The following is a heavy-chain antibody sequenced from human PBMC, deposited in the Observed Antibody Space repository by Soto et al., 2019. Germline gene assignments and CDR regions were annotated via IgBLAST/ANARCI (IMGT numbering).Heavy chain of an antibody. CDR3: ARAGYYGSGILL. CDR2: ISSSSSTI. Sequence: EVQLVESGGGLVQPGGSLRLSCAASGFTFNSYSMNWVRQAPGKGLEWVSYISSSSSTIYYADSVKGRFTISRDNAKNTLYLQMNSLRDEDTAVYYCARAGYYGSGILLWGQGTLVTVSS. V-gene: IGHV3-48*02. J-gene: IGHJ4*02. CDR1: GFTFNSYS. D-gene: IGHD3-10*01.